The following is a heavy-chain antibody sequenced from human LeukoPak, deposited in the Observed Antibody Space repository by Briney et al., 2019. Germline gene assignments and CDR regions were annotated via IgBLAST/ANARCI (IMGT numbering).Heavy chain of an antibody. Sequence: SETLSLTCTVSGGSISSSSYYWSWIRQPPGKGLEWIGYIYYSGSTNYNPSLKSRVTISVDTSKNQFSLKLSSVTAADTAVYYCARDPFYDYVWGSYRSGDYWGQGTLVTVSS. CDR2: IYYSGST. V-gene: IGHV4-61*01. CDR1: GGSISSSSYY. D-gene: IGHD3-16*01. J-gene: IGHJ4*02. CDR3: ARDPFYDYVWGSYRSGDY.